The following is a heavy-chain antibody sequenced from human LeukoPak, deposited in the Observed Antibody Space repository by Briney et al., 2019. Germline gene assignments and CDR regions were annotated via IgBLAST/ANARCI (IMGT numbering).Heavy chain of an antibody. J-gene: IGHJ3*02. CDR1: GYTFTSYA. CDR2: INTNTGNP. Sequence: ASVKVSCKASGYTFTSYAMNWVRQAPGQGLEWMGWINTNTGNPTYAQGFTGRFVFSLGTSVSTAYLQISSLKAEDTAVYYCAPNSQWSDDAFDIWGQGTMVTVSS. D-gene: IGHD2-15*01. CDR3: APNSQWSDDAFDI. V-gene: IGHV7-4-1*02.